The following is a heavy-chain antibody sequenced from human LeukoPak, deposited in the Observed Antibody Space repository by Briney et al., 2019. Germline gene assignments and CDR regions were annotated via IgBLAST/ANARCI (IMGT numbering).Heavy chain of an antibody. Sequence: SETLSLTCTVSGGSISSSNCYWGWIRQPPVKGLGAIGTIDYSGTTYYNPSHESRVTIADHTAKNQFSLTLRPVTAADTAVYYCARQISDYYYYYMDFWGKGTTVTVSS. CDR3: ARQISDYYYYYMDF. CDR2: IDYSGTT. V-gene: IGHV4-39*01. CDR1: GGSISSSNCY. J-gene: IGHJ6*03. D-gene: IGHD3-10*01.